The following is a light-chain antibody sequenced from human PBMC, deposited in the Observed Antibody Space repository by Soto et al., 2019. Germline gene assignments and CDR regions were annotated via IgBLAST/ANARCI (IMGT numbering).Light chain of an antibody. J-gene: IGKJ5*01. CDR3: QQRSNWPPIT. Sequence: EIVLTQSPGTLSLSPGEGATLSCRAIQAIRSTSLVWYQKKPGQAPRLLMYGGSTRASGFPDRFSGRGFGTDFTLTISSLEPEDFAVYYCQQRSNWPPITFGQGTRLEI. V-gene: IGKV3D-20*02. CDR2: GGS. CDR1: QAIRSTS.